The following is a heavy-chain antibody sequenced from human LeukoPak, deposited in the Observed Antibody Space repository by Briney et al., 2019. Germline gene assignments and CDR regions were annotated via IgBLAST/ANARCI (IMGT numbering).Heavy chain of an antibody. V-gene: IGHV1-2*02. D-gene: IGHD3-16*02. CDR1: GYTFTGYY. Sequence: VASVKVSCEASGYTFTGYYMHWVRQAPGQGLEWMGWINPNSGGTNYAQKFQGRVTMTRDTSISTAYMELSRLRSDDTAVYYCARADYDYVWGSYRFLQGAISRSGSPNWFDPWGQGTLVTVSS. CDR2: INPNSGGT. CDR3: ARADYDYVWGSYRFLQGAISRSGSPNWFDP. J-gene: IGHJ5*02.